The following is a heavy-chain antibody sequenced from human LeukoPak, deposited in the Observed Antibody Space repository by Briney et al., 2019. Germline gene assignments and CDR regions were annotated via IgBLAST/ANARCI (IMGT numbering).Heavy chain of an antibody. D-gene: IGHD4-17*01. J-gene: IGHJ4*02. CDR2: IYHSGST. V-gene: IGHV4-38-2*02. CDR1: GYSISSGYY. CDR3: ARDGDDYGDYVFDY. Sequence: PSETLSLTCTVSGYSISSGYYWGWIRQPPGMGLEWIGSIYHSGSTYYNPSLKSRVTISVDTSKNQFSLKLSSVTAADTAVYYCARDGDDYGDYVFDYWGQGTLVTVSS.